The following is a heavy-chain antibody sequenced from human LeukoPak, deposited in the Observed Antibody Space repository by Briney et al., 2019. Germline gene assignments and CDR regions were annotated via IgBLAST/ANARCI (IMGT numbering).Heavy chain of an antibody. CDR3: ARDEQWLVKSAFDI. Sequence: ASVKVSCKASGYTFTSYAMNWVRQAPGQGLEWMGWINTNTGNPTYAQGFTGRFVFSLDTSVSTAYLQISSLKAEDTAVYYCARDEQWLVKSAFDIWGQGTMVTVSS. CDR1: GYTFTSYA. CDR2: INTNTGNP. V-gene: IGHV7-4-1*02. D-gene: IGHD6-19*01. J-gene: IGHJ3*02.